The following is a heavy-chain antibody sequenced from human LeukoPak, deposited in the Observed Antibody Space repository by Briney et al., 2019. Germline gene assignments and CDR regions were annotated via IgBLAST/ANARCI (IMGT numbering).Heavy chain of an antibody. Sequence: SETLSLTCAVYGGSFSGYYWSWIRQPAGKGLEWIGRIYTSGSTNYNPSLKSRVTMSVDTSKNQFSLKLSSVTAADTAVYYCARELEDYYDSSGYYYRIYYFDYWGQGTLVTVSS. J-gene: IGHJ4*02. CDR2: IYTSGST. D-gene: IGHD3-22*01. CDR1: GGSFSGYY. CDR3: ARELEDYYDSSGYYYRIYYFDY. V-gene: IGHV4-4*07.